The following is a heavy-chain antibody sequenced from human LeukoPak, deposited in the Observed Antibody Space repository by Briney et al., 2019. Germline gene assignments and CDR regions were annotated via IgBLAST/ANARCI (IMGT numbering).Heavy chain of an antibody. D-gene: IGHD3-22*01. CDR3: AKVRYDSSGYYLAYDAFDI. CDR2: ISGSGGST. CDR1: X. J-gene: IGHJ3*02. Sequence: XXSXVRQAPGKGLEWVSAISGSGGSTYYADSVKGRFTISRDNSKNTLYLQMNSLRAEDTAVYYCAKVRYDSSGYYLAYDAFDIWGQGTMVTVSS. V-gene: IGHV3-23*01.